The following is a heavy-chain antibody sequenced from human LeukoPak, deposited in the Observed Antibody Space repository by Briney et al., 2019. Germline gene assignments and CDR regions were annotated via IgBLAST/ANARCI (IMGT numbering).Heavy chain of an antibody. CDR1: GFTFSTYN. CDR3: ARDLSGSYSVDY. J-gene: IGHJ4*02. CDR2: VLYDGSDS. D-gene: IGHD1-26*01. V-gene: IGHV3-33*01. Sequence: QPGRSLRLSCTASGFTFSTYNIHWVRQDPGKGLEWVAIVLYDGSDSYYADSVKGRFTISRDNSKNTLSLQMDSLRADDTAVYFCARDLSGSYSVDYWGQGTLVTVFS.